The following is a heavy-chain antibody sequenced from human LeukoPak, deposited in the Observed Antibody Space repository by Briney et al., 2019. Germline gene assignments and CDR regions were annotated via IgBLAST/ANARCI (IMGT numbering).Heavy chain of an antibody. D-gene: IGHD3-22*01. J-gene: IGHJ3*02. CDR3: ARNTSGFKLGDAFDI. CDR1: GFTFSSYA. CDR2: ICGSAYST. V-gene: IGHV3-23*01. Sequence: PGGSLRLSCAASGFTFSSYAMTWVRQATGEALEWISAICGSAYSTSYADSVKGRFTISRDNSKNTVYLQMNSLRAEYTAIYYWARNTSGFKLGDAFDIWGQGTMVTVSS.